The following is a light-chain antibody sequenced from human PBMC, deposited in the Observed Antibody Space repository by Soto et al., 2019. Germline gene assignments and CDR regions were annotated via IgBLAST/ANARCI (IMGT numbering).Light chain of an antibody. J-gene: IGKJ5*01. Sequence: EIVMTQSPATLSLSPGERATLSCRASQSVSSNLAWYQQKPGQAPRLLIHGASKRATGIPARFSGRGSGTEFTLTISSLQSEDFAVYYCQQYTNWPPNTFGQGTR. CDR2: GAS. V-gene: IGKV3-15*01. CDR3: QQYTNWPPNT. CDR1: QSVSSN.